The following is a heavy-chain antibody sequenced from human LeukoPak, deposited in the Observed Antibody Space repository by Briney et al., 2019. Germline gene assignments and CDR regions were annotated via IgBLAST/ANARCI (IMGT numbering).Heavy chain of an antibody. CDR3: AKDQWSFSYFDY. Sequence: GGSLKLSCAASGFTFSSYAMSWVRQAPGKGLEWVSDISGSGISTYYADSVKGRFTISRDNSKNTLYLQMNSLRAEDTAVYYCAKDQWSFSYFDYWGQGTLVTVSS. CDR2: ISGSGIST. J-gene: IGHJ4*02. D-gene: IGHD1-26*01. CDR1: GFTFSSYA. V-gene: IGHV3-23*01.